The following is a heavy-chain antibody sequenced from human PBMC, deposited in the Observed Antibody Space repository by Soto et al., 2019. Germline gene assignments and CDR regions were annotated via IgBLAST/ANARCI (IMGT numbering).Heavy chain of an antibody. J-gene: IGHJ6*03. D-gene: IGHD3-10*01. CDR1: GYSFTSHW. V-gene: IGHV5-51*01. Sequence: EVQLVQSGAEVKKPGESLKISCKGSGYSFTSHWIGWVRQMPGKGLEWMGIIYPGDSDTRYTPSFQGQVTISADKSINTAYLQWSSLKASDTAMYYCARQRGPYYYYMDVWGKGTTVTVSS. CDR2: IYPGDSDT. CDR3: ARQRGPYYYYMDV.